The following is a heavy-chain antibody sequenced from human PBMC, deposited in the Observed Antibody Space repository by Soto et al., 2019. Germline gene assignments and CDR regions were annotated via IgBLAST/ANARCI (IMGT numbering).Heavy chain of an antibody. Sequence: TLSLTCTVSGGSVSSGRYQWSWIRQPPGKGLEWIGYIYYTGTTNYNPSLKSRVTISVDTSKNQFSLKLTSVTAADTALYFCARLQFYDLWSGSVPMDVWGQGTSVTVSS. CDR1: GGSVSSGRYQ. D-gene: IGHD3-3*01. CDR3: ARLQFYDLWSGSVPMDV. J-gene: IGHJ6*02. CDR2: IYYTGTT. V-gene: IGHV4-61*01.